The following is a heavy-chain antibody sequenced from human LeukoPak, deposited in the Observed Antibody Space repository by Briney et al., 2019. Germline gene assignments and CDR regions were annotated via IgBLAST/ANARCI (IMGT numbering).Heavy chain of an antibody. CDR2: VDPEDGET. CDR1: GYTFTDYY. J-gene: IGHJ4*02. CDR3: ATTTPYIVVVPAAEGY. V-gene: IGHV1-69-2*01. Sequence: GATVKISCKASGYTFTDYYMHWVQQAPGKGLEWMGRVDPEDGETIYAEKFQGRVTITADTSTDTAYMELSSLRSEDTAVYYCATTTPYIVVVPAAEGYWGQGTLVTVSS. D-gene: IGHD2-2*01.